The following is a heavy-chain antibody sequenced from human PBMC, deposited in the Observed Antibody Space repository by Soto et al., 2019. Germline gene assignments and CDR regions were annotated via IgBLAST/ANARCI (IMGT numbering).Heavy chain of an antibody. CDR1: EFTFSTYG. Sequence: QVQLVESGGGVVQPGRSLRLSCAASEFTFSTYGMHWVRQAPGKGLEWVAGISYDGSNKYYADSVKGRFTISRDNSKNTLSLQMNSLTAEDTAVYYCAKDTSLMAAGRTVDYWGQGTRVTVSS. D-gene: IGHD2-8*01. CDR3: AKDTSLMAAGRTVDY. CDR2: ISYDGSNK. V-gene: IGHV3-30*18. J-gene: IGHJ4*02.